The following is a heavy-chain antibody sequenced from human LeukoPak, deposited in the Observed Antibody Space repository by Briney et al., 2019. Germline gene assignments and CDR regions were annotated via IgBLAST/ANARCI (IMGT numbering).Heavy chain of an antibody. CDR1: GFTFSSYW. D-gene: IGHD3-10*01. CDR2: IKQDGSEK. J-gene: IGHJ4*02. Sequence: GGSLRLSCAASGFTFSSYWMSWVRQAPGKGLEWVANIKQDGSEKYYVDSVKGRFTISRDNAKNSLYLQMNSLRAEDTAVYYCARERVWFGELLPFDYWGQGTLVAVSS. V-gene: IGHV3-7*01. CDR3: ARERVWFGELLPFDY.